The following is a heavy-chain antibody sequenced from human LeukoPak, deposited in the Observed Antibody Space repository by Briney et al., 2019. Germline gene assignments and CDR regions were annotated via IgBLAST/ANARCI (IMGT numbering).Heavy chain of an antibody. V-gene: IGHV4-59*01. CDR2: IYYSGST. D-gene: IGHD2-2*01. CDR3: ARRGYCSSTSCYEYWFDP. J-gene: IGHJ5*02. CDR1: GGSISSYY. Sequence: SETLSLTCTVSGGSISSYYWSWIRQPPGKGLEWIGYIYYSGSTNYNPSLKSRVTISVDTSKNQFSLKLSSVTAADTAVYYCARRGYCSSTSCYEYWFDPWGQGTLVTVSS.